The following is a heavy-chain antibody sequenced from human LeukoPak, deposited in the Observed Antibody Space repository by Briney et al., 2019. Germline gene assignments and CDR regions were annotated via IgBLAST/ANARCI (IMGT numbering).Heavy chain of an antibody. V-gene: IGHV3-21*01. D-gene: IGHD6-19*01. CDR2: ISSSSSYI. J-gene: IGHJ4*02. Sequence: GGSLRLSCAASGFTFSSYSMNWVRQAPGKGLEWVSSISSSSSYIYYADSVKGRFTISRDNAKNSLYLQMNSLRAEDTAVYYCAKNGFPSYSSGWYFGLWGQGTLVTVSS. CDR3: AKNGFPSYSSGWYFGL. CDR1: GFTFSSYS.